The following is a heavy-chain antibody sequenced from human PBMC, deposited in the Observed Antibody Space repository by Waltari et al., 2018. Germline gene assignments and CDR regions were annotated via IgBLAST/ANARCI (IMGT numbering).Heavy chain of an antibody. CDR3: ATHAYYYDSSGYYPGGFDY. D-gene: IGHD3-22*01. V-gene: IGHV3-66*02. Sequence: EVQLVESGGGLVQPGGSLRLSCAASGFTVSSNYMSWVRQAPGKGLEWVSVIYSGGSKYYADSVKGRFTISRDNSKNTLYLQMNSLRAEDTAVYYCATHAYYYDSSGYYPGGFDYWGQGTLVTVSS. J-gene: IGHJ4*02. CDR1: GFTVSSNY. CDR2: IYSGGSK.